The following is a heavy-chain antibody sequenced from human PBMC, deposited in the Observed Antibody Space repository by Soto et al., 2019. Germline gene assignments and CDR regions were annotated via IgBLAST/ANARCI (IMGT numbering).Heavy chain of an antibody. CDR3: ALITIFGVVVPTRNWFDP. V-gene: IGHV1-46*01. CDR2: INPSGGST. J-gene: IGHJ5*02. D-gene: IGHD3-3*01. Sequence: ASVKVSCKASGYTFTSYYMHWVRQAPGQGLEWMGIINPSGGSTSYAQKFQGRVTMTRDTSTSTVYMELSSLRSEDTAVYYCALITIFGVVVPTRNWFDPWGQGTPVTVSS. CDR1: GYTFTSYY.